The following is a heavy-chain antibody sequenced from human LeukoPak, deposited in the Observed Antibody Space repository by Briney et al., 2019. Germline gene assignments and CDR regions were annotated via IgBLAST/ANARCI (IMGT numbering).Heavy chain of an antibody. J-gene: IGHJ3*01. CDR2: ITGSGGNT. CDR3: VGDPPNSGYAFQV. Sequence: GGSLRLSCAASGFIFSSYSMSWVRQAPGMGLEWVSVITGSGGNTYYADSVKGRFTISRDNSKNMVYLQMNSLRAEDTALYYCVGDPPNSGYAFQVWGHGTVVTVSS. D-gene: IGHD3-22*01. V-gene: IGHV3-23*01. CDR1: GFIFSSYS.